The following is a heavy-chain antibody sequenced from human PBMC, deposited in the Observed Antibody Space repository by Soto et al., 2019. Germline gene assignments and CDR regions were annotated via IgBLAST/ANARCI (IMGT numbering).Heavy chain of an antibody. CDR1: GFSISTTEMG. J-gene: IGHJ3*02. CDR3: VHIIEYSPSSSAFDI. Sequence: QITLKESGPTLVKPTQTLTLTCTVSGFSISTTEMGVGWIRHPPAKALEWFALTYRDDDKRYSPSLKSRITIIKDTSKNRVVPTVTNMDPVNTATYYCVHIIEYSPSSSAFDISGQGTMVPVSS. CDR2: TYRDDDK. D-gene: IGHD6-6*01. V-gene: IGHV2-5*02.